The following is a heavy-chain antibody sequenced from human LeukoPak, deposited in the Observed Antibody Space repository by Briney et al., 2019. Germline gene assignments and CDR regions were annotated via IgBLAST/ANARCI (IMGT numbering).Heavy chain of an antibody. J-gene: IGHJ5*02. CDR3: ARNALRYFDWLPQKFDP. D-gene: IGHD3-9*01. V-gene: IGHV1-69*13. CDR1: GYTFTSYY. Sequence: GASVKVSCKASGYTFTSYYMHWVRQAPGQGLEWMGGIIPIFGTANYAQKFQGRVTITADESTSTAYMELSSLRSEDTAVYYCARNALRYFDWLPQKFDPWGQGTLVTVSS. CDR2: IIPIFGTA.